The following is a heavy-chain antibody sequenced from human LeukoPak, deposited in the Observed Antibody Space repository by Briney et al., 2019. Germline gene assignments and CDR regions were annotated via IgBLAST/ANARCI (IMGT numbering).Heavy chain of an antibody. CDR3: ARCHSLYHGPYMDV. V-gene: IGHV4-38-2*01. Sequence: PSETLSLTCDVSGYSISSGYYRGWIRQPPGKGLEWIASIYHNGNTYQNPSLKGRLTISVDTSKNQYSLNLHSVTAADTAVYYCARCHSLYHGPYMDVWGEGATVTVSS. CDR1: GYSISSGYY. D-gene: IGHD2-15*01. J-gene: IGHJ6*03. CDR2: IYHNGNT.